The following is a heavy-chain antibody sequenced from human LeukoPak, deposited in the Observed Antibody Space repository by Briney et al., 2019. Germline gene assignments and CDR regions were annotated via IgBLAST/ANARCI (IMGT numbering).Heavy chain of an antibody. CDR2: ISTSGSTI. D-gene: IGHD6-13*01. J-gene: IGHJ4*02. Sequence: GGSLRLSCAASGFTFSSYEMNWVRQAPGKGLEWVSYISTSGSTIYYADSVKGRFTISRDNAKNSLYLQMNSLRGEDMALYYCARAPKAADGYFENWGQGTLVTVSS. CDR3: ARAPKAADGYFEN. V-gene: IGHV3-48*03. CDR1: GFTFSSYE.